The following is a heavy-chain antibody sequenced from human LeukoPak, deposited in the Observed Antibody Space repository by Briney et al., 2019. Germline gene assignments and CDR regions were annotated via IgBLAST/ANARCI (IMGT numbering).Heavy chain of an antibody. CDR3: ARPTPNGFGESPWDY. V-gene: IGHV1-18*01. CDR2: ISANNGNT. Sequence: ASVKVSCKASGYTFTIYGISWVRQAPGQGLEWMGWISANNGNTKYTQKVQGRVTMTTDTSTSTAYMELRSLRSDDTAVYYCARPTPNGFGESPWDYWGQGTLVTVSS. CDR1: GYTFTIYG. D-gene: IGHD3-16*01. J-gene: IGHJ4*02.